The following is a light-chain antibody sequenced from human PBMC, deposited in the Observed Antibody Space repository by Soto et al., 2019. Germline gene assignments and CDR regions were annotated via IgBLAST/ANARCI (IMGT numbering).Light chain of an antibody. CDR3: QPSYSTPRT. J-gene: IGKJ1*01. CDR1: QSISSY. CDR2: AAS. Sequence: DIQMTQTPSSLSASVGDRFTITCRASQSISSYLNWYQQKPGKAPKLLIYAASSLQSGVPSRFSGSGSGTDFTLTITSLEPEDFATYYCQPSYSTPRTFGQGTKVDIK. V-gene: IGKV1-39*01.